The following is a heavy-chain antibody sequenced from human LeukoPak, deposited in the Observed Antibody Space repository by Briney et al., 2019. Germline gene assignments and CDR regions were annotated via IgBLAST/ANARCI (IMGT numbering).Heavy chain of an antibody. J-gene: IGHJ3*02. Sequence: GGSLRLSCAASGFTFHDYAMHWVRQGPGKGLEWVALISGDGERTYYADSMKGRFTISRDNSKNSLYLQLNSLRTEDPALYYCAKGAGYNNGDASDIWGLGTMVTVSS. CDR1: GFTFHDYA. V-gene: IGHV3-43*02. D-gene: IGHD5-24*01. CDR3: AKGAGYNNGDASDI. CDR2: ISGDGERT.